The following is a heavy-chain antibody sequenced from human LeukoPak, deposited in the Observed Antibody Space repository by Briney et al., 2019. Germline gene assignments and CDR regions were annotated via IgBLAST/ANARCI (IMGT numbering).Heavy chain of an antibody. J-gene: IGHJ6*03. CDR2: IFASGST. Sequence: NPSASLSLTCPVSGVSITSSYWSWIRQHAGKGMEWIGQIFASGSTNYNSSLRSRVTMSVDTSKNQFSLRLNSVAAADTAVYYCARVGLDVGRYYYMDVWGEGTTVTVSS. V-gene: IGHV4-4*07. CDR3: ARVGLDVGRYYYMDV. CDR1: GVSITSSY. D-gene: IGHD2-15*01.